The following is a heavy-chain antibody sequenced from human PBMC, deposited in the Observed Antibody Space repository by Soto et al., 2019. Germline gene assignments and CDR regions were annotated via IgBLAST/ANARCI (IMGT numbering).Heavy chain of an antibody. D-gene: IGHD5-18*01. J-gene: IGHJ4*02. Sequence: GGSLRLSCAASGFTFSSYSMNWVRQAPGKGLEWVSYISSSSSTIYYADSVKGRFTISRDNAKNSLYLQMNSLRAEDTAVYYCARAMDSYGYYFDYWGQGTLVTVSS. CDR3: ARAMDSYGYYFDY. V-gene: IGHV3-48*04. CDR2: ISSSSSTI. CDR1: GFTFSSYS.